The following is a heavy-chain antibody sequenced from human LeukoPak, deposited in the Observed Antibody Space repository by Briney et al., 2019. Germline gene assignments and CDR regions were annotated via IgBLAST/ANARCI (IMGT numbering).Heavy chain of an antibody. CDR3: ARGSITIFGVVIHAFDI. J-gene: IGHJ3*02. V-gene: IGHV1-69*02. D-gene: IGHD3-3*01. CDR1: GGTFSSYT. Sequence: SVKVSCKASGGTFSSYTISWVRQAPGQGLEWMGRIIPILGIANYAQKFQGRVTITADKSTSTAYMELSSPRSEDTAVYYCARGSITIFGVVIHAFDIWGQGTMVTVSS. CDR2: IIPILGIA.